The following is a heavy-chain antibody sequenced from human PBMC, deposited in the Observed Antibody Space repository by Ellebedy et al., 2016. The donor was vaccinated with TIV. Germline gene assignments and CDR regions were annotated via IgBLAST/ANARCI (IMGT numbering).Heavy chain of an antibody. CDR2: SGAAGDT. V-gene: IGHV3-13*01. Sequence: PGGSLRLSCAASGFSLTGSDLHWVRRPAGKGLEWVSASGAAGDTYFPASVRGRFTISRESAKNSFYLQMNSLTAGHTAVYYCARGGPGGDNWFFGLWGRGTRVTVSS. CDR1: GFSLTGSD. D-gene: IGHD3-10*01. J-gene: IGHJ2*01. CDR3: ARGGPGGDNWFFGL.